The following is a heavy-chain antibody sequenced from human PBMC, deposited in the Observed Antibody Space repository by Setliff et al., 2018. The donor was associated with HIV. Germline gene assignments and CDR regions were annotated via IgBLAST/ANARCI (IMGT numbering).Heavy chain of an antibody. V-gene: IGHV1-46*01. D-gene: IGHD1-1*01. CDR1: GYTFTSYY. CDR3: ARAGGTTGTTLDAFDI. Sequence: GASVKVSCKASGYTFTSYYMHWVRQAPGQGLEWMGIINLSGSTIYAREFQGRVTMTRDTSTSTVYMELSSLRSEDTAVYYCARAGGTTGTTLDAFDIWGQGTMVTVSS. J-gene: IGHJ3*02. CDR2: INLSGST.